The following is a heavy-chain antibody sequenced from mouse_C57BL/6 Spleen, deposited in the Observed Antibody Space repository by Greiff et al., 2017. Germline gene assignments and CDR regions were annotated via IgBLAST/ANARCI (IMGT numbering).Heavy chain of an antibody. V-gene: IGHV5-17*01. CDR2: ISRGSSTI. J-gene: IGHJ3*01. Sequence: EVQGVESGGGLVKPGGSLKLSCAASGFTFSDYGMHWVRQAPEKGLEWVAYISRGSSTIYYADTVKGRFTISRDNAKNTLFLQMTRLRSEDTAMYYCARDNPRFAYWGQGTLVTVSA. CDR1: GFTFSDYG. D-gene: IGHD1-3*01. CDR3: ARDNPRFAY.